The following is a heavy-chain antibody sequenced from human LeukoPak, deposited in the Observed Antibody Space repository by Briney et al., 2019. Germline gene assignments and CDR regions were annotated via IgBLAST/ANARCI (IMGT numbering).Heavy chain of an antibody. Sequence: PSETLSLTCAVYGGSFSGYYWSWIRQPPGKGLEWIGEINHSGSTNYNPSLKSRVTISVDTSKNQFSLKLSSVTAADTAVYYCARVHGSGFGYFDYWGQGTLVTVSS. CDR2: INHSGST. CDR1: GGSFSGYY. D-gene: IGHD3-10*01. J-gene: IGHJ4*02. CDR3: ARVHGSGFGYFDY. V-gene: IGHV4-34*01.